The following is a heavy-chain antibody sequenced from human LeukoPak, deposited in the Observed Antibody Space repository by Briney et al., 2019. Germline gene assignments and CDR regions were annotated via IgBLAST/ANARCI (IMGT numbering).Heavy chain of an antibody. J-gene: IGHJ4*02. CDR3: ARQFTIFGVVAGALDY. CDR2: IYPVDADT. V-gene: IGHV5-51*01. D-gene: IGHD3-3*01. Sequence: PGESLKISCKGSGYSFTSYWIGWVRQMPGKGLECMGIIYPVDADTRYSPSLQGQVTISADKSISTAYLQWSSLKASDTAMYYCARQFTIFGVVAGALDYWGQGTLVTVSS. CDR1: GYSFTSYW.